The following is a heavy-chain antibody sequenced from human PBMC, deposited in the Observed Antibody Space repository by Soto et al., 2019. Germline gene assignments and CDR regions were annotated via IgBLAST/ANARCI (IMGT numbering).Heavy chain of an antibody. CDR2: IGPNSGDT. D-gene: IGHD3-16*02. Sequence: GASVKVSCKASGYTFTGYYIHWVRQAPGQGLEWMGEIGPNSGDTKYAPKFQGRVTMTRDTSISTVYMELSNLSPDDTAVYYCGRGRSGEVVVLYWGQGTLVTVSS. J-gene: IGHJ4*02. CDR3: GRGRSGEVVVLY. V-gene: IGHV1-2*02. CDR1: GYTFTGYY.